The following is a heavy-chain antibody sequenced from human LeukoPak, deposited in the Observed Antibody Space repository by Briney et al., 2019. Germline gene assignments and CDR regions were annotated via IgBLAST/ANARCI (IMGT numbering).Heavy chain of an antibody. CDR2: IWYDGSNK. Sequence: PGRSPRLSCAASGFTFRNHAIHWVRQAPGKGLEWVAQIWYDGSNKYYLESVKGRFTISRDNSKNTLYLQMNSLRADDTGVYFCARDGQQQAAYSMDVWGQGTTVTVSS. CDR3: ARDGQQQAAYSMDV. D-gene: IGHD6-13*01. CDR1: GFTFRNHA. V-gene: IGHV3-33*01. J-gene: IGHJ6*02.